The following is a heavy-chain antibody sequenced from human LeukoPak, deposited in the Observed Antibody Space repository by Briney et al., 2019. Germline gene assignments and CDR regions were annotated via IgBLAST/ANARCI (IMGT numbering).Heavy chain of an antibody. CDR2: IYTSGST. D-gene: IGHD2-2*01. Sequence: SQTLSLTCTVSGGSISSGSYYWSWIRQPAGKGLEWIGHIYTSGSTNYNPSLKSRVIISIDTSKNQFSLKLSSVTAADTAVYYCARCTSTSCYHFDYWGQGALVTVSS. CDR3: ARCTSTSCYHFDY. V-gene: IGHV4-61*09. CDR1: GGSISSGSYY. J-gene: IGHJ4*02.